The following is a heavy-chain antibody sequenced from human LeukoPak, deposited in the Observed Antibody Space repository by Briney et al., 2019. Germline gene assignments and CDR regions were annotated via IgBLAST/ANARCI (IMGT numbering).Heavy chain of an antibody. J-gene: IGHJ4*02. CDR3: ARGAGTVTDY. CDR2: IWYDGSNK. Sequence: GRSLRLSCAASGFTFSSYGMHWVRQAPGKGLEWVAVIWYDGSNKYYADPVKGRFTISRDNSKNTLYLQMNSLRAEDTAVYYCARGAGTVTDYWGQGTLVTVSS. D-gene: IGHD4-17*01. V-gene: IGHV3-33*01. CDR1: GFTFSSYG.